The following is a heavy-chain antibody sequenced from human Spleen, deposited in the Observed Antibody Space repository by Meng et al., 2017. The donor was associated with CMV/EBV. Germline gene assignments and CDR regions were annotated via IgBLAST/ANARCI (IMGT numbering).Heavy chain of an antibody. Sequence: SETLSLTCTVPGGSISSSSYYWGWIRQPPGKGLEWIGSIYYSGNTYYNPSLKSRVTISVDTSKNQFSLKLSSVTAADTAVYYCARTGTTYPDTWFDPWGQGTLVTVSS. J-gene: IGHJ5*02. CDR2: IYYSGNT. V-gene: IGHV4-39*01. CDR3: ARTGTTYPDTWFDP. D-gene: IGHD1-7*01. CDR1: GGSISSSSYY.